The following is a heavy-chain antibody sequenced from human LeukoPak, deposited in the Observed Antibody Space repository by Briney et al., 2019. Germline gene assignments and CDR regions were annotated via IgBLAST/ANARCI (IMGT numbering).Heavy chain of an antibody. D-gene: IGHD3-22*01. V-gene: IGHV1-2*02. J-gene: IGHJ5*02. CDR3: ARDLFLYYYDSSGYYIDP. CDR2: INPNSGGT. Sequence: ASVKVSCKASGYTFTGYYMHWVRQAPGQGLEWMGWINPNSGGTNYAQKFQGRVTMTRDTSISTAYMELSRLRSDDTAVYYCARDLFLYYYDSSGYYIDPWGERTLLTVSS. CDR1: GYTFTGYY.